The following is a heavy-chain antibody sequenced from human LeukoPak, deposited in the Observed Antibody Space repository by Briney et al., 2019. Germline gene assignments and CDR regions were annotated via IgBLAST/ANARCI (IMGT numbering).Heavy chain of an antibody. V-gene: IGHV1-2*02. Sequence: APVKVSCKASGYTFTGYYMHWVRQAPGQGLEWMGWINPNSGGTNYAQKFQGRVTMTRDTSISTAYMELSRLRSDDTAVYYCTPGGDILTGYQYWGQGTLVTVSS. D-gene: IGHD3-9*01. CDR2: INPNSGGT. CDR3: TPGGDILTGYQY. J-gene: IGHJ4*02. CDR1: GYTFTGYY.